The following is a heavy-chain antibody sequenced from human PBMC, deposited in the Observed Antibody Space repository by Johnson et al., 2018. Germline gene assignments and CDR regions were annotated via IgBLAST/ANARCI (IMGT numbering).Heavy chain of an antibody. CDR1: GFTFSSYS. CDR3: AVDTAMVTHDYGMDV. V-gene: IGHV3-21*01. J-gene: IGHJ6*02. Sequence: EVQLVETGGGLVKPGGSLRLSCAASGFTFSSYSMNWVRQAPGKGLEWVLSISSSSSYIYYADSVKGRFTISRDNAKDSLYLQMNSLSAEDTAVYYCAVDTAMVTHDYGMDVWGQGNTVTVSS. CDR2: ISSSSSYI. D-gene: IGHD5-18*01.